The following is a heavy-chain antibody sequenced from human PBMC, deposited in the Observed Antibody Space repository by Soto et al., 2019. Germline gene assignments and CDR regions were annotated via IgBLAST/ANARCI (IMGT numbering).Heavy chain of an antibody. CDR3: AKERSSGWSFDY. Sequence: EVQLLESGGGLVQPGGSLRLSCAASGFTFSTYAMNWVRQAPGKGLEWVSGISGSGDSTYYADSVKGRFTVSRDNSKNTLYLHMNSLRAEDTAVFSCAKERSSGWSFDYWGQGTLVTVSS. CDR2: ISGSGDST. D-gene: IGHD6-19*01. V-gene: IGHV3-23*01. J-gene: IGHJ4*02. CDR1: GFTFSTYA.